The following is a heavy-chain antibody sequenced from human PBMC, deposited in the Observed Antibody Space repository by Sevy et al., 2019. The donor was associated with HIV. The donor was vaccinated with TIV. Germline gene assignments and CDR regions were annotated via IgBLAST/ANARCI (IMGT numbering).Heavy chain of an antibody. CDR2: IKQDGSEK. D-gene: IGHD5-12*01. Sequence: GGSLRLSCAASGFTFNSYWMSWVRQAPGKGLEWVANIKQDGSEKYYVDSVKGRFTISRDNSQNSLFLQMITLRAEDTAVYYCAREGSPYDTYYYYYGMDVWGQGTTVTVSS. J-gene: IGHJ6*02. V-gene: IGHV3-7*01. CDR1: GFTFNSYW. CDR3: AREGSPYDTYYYYYGMDV.